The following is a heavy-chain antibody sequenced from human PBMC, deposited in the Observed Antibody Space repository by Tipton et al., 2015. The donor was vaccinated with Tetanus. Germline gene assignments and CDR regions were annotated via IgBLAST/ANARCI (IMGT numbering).Heavy chain of an antibody. CDR3: ARVVKVGATELGFDY. CDR2: IYHSGST. J-gene: IGHJ4*02. CDR1: GGSISSSNW. V-gene: IGHV4-4*02. D-gene: IGHD1-26*01. Sequence: TLSLTCAVSGGSISSSNWWSWVRQPPGKGLEWIGEIYHSGSTNYNPSLKSRVTISVDKSKNQFSLKLSSVTAADTAVYYCARVVKVGATELGFDYWGQGTLVTVSS.